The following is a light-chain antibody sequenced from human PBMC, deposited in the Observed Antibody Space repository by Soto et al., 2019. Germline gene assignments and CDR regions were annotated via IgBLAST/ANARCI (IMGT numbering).Light chain of an antibody. Sequence: DIQMTQSPSPLSASVGDRVTITCRASQSISNWLAWYQQKPGKAPHLLIYDASSLESGVPSRFSGSGSGTECTLTISSLQPDDVATYYCQQSDSYPYTFGQGTKVDIK. CDR2: DAS. CDR3: QQSDSYPYT. J-gene: IGKJ2*01. V-gene: IGKV1-5*01. CDR1: QSISNW.